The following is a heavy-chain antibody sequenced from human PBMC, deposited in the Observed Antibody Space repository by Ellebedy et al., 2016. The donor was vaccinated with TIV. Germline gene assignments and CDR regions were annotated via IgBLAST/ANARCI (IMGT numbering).Heavy chain of an antibody. Sequence: GGSLRLXCAVSGFIFSDYYMIWIRRAPGKGLEWVSFISGSSSYTNYADPVKGRFTISRDNAKNSVFLQMTSLRGDDTAVYYCASLTDVWSGYKGLDPWGQGTLVTVSS. J-gene: IGHJ5*02. CDR1: GFIFSDYY. D-gene: IGHD3-3*01. CDR2: ISGSSSYT. V-gene: IGHV3-11*06. CDR3: ASLTDVWSGYKGLDP.